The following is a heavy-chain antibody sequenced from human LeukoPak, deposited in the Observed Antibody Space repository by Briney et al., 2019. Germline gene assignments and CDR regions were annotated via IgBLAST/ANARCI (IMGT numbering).Heavy chain of an antibody. V-gene: IGHV4-4*07. D-gene: IGHD6-13*01. J-gene: IGHJ5*02. Sequence: SETLSLTCTVSGGSISNYYWSWIRQPAGKGLEWIGRIYTGGSTNYNPSLKTRVTMSVDTSKNQFSLRLSSVTAADTALYYCARSVAALGLNTSWFDPWGQGTLVTVSS. CDR2: IYTGGST. CDR1: GGSISNYY. CDR3: ARSVAALGLNTSWFDP.